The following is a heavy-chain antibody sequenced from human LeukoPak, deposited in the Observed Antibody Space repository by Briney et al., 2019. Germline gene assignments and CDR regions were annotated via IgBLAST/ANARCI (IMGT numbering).Heavy chain of an antibody. J-gene: IGHJ3*02. V-gene: IGHV3-7*03. Sequence: GGSLRLSCAASGFTFSSYWMSWVRQAPGKGLEWEANIKQDGSEKYYVDSVKGRFTISRDNAKNSLYLQMNSLRAEDTAVYYCARDLMSPTPESESSWYDAFDIWGQGTMVTVSS. CDR1: GFTFSSYW. CDR2: IKQDGSEK. CDR3: ARDLMSPTPESESSWYDAFDI. D-gene: IGHD6-13*01.